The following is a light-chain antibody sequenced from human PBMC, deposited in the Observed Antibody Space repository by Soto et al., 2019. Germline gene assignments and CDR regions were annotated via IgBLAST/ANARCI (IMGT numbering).Light chain of an antibody. J-gene: IGKJ4*01. CDR2: KAS. CDR3: QQYNSYPLT. Sequence: DVKVSQSPATLSASVGARVTITCRASQSISSWLAWYQQKPEKANKLLIYKASSLESGVPSRFSGSGSGTEFTLTISSLQPDDFATYYCQQYNSYPLTFGGGTKVDIK. CDR1: QSISSW. V-gene: IGKV1-5*03.